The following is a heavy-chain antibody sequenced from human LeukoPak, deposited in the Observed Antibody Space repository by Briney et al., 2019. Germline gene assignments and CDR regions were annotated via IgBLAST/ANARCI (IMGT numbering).Heavy chain of an antibody. Sequence: SETLSLTCTVSGGSVTDYYWSWIRQSPGKGLEWIGYIYYTGTSYNPSLKSRVTISVDTSKNQFSLKLTSVTAADTAMYYCARGFMLHYYDSSGYYVDYWGQGNLVTVSS. CDR3: ARGFMLHYYDSSGYYVDY. CDR1: GGSVTDYY. D-gene: IGHD3-22*01. V-gene: IGHV4-59*02. CDR2: IYYTGT. J-gene: IGHJ4*02.